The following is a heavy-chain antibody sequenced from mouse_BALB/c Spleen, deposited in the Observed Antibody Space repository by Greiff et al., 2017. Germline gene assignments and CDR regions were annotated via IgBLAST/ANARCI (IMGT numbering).Heavy chain of an antibody. CDR1: GFTFSSYG. CDR2: ISSGGSYT. Sequence: EVKLMESGGDLVKPGGSLKLSCAASGFTFSSYGMSWVRQTPDKRLEWVATISSGGSYTYYPDSVKGRFTISRDNAKNTLYLQMSSLKSEDTAMYYCARQNYGYLYYAMDYWGQGTSVTVSS. V-gene: IGHV5-6*01. D-gene: IGHD1-2*01. CDR3: ARQNYGYLYYAMDY. J-gene: IGHJ4*01.